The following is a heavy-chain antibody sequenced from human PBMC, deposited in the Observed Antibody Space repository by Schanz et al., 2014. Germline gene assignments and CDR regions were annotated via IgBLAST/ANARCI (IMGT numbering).Heavy chain of an antibody. D-gene: IGHD3-16*01. V-gene: IGHV3-73*01. CDR1: GFTFSGYA. J-gene: IGHJ5*01. CDR3: AKDLYNYGIFDS. CDR2: IRSKPNNYAT. Sequence: EVQLLESGGGLVQPGGSLRISCAASGFTFSGYAMSWVRQAPGKGLEWVGHIRSKPNNYATEYAASMKGRFTISRDDSKNTTYLQMNSLKTEDTAVYYCAKDLYNYGIFDSWGQGTLVAVSS.